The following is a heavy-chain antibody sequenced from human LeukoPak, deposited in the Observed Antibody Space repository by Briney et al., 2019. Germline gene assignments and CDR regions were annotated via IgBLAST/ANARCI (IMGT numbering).Heavy chain of an antibody. CDR2: INPNSGGT. CDR1: GYTFTGYY. J-gene: IGHJ1*01. CDR3: ARGVPAAITYFQH. V-gene: IGHV1-2*02. D-gene: IGHD2-2*01. Sequence: ASVKVSCKASGYTFTGYYMHWVRQAPGQGLEWMGWINPNSGGTNYAQKFQGRVTMTRDTSINTAYMELNRLTSDDTAVYYCARGVPAAITYFQHWGQGTLVTVSS.